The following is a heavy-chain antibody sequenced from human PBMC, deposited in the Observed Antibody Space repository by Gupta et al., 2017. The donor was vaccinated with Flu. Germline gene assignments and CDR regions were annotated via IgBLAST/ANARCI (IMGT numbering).Heavy chain of an antibody. J-gene: IGHJ2*01. CDR3: AREGRKGDYGGGGPHLNWYFDL. Sequence: EVQLVESGGGLVQPGGSLRLSCAASGFTFSSYDMHWVRQATGKGLEWVHAIGTAGDKYYPGSGKGRFPTPREKAKNSFYLQMNSPRAGEPGVYYVAREGRKGDYGGGGPHLNWYFDLWGRGTLVTVSS. CDR1: GFTFSSYD. CDR2: IGTAGDK. V-gene: IGHV3-13*01. D-gene: IGHD4-17*01.